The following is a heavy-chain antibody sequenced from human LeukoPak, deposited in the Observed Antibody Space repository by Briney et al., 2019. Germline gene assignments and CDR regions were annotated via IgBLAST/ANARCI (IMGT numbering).Heavy chain of an antibody. Sequence: GGSLRLSCAASGFTFSSYAMSWVRQAPGKGLEWVSAISGSGGSTYYADSVKGRFTISRDNSKNTLYLQMNSLTAEDTAVYYCAKDIARYYYESSGYYYWGQGTLVTVSS. D-gene: IGHD3-22*01. CDR3: AKDIARYYYESSGYYY. V-gene: IGHV3-23*01. CDR2: ISGSGGST. J-gene: IGHJ4*02. CDR1: GFTFSSYA.